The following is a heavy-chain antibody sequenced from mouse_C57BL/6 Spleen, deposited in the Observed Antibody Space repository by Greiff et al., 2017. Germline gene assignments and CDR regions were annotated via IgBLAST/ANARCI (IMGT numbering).Heavy chain of an antibody. J-gene: IGHJ4*01. CDR2: IYPGDGDT. D-gene: IGHD1-1*01. V-gene: IGHV1-80*01. CDR3: ARGDDGKGYYAMGY. CDR1: GYAFSSYW. Sequence: VKLKESGAELVKPGASVKISCKASGYAFSSYWMNWVKQRPGQGLEWIGQIYPGDGDTNYNGKFKGKATLTADKSSSTAYMQLSSLTSEDSAVYFCARGDDGKGYYAMGYWGQGTSVTVSS.